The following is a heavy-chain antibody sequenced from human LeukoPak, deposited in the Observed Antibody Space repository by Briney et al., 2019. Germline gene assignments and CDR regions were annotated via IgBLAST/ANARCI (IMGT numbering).Heavy chain of an antibody. Sequence: GGSLRLSCAASGFTFSDYWMHCGRQAPGKGLVWVSRINIDGSDTTYADSVKGRFTISRDNAKSTLYLQTNSPRLEYTAVYFCARDRSPTNGGFDYWGQGTPVTVSS. D-gene: IGHD7-27*01. CDR3: ARDRSPTNGGFDY. CDR2: INIDGSDT. J-gene: IGHJ4*02. V-gene: IGHV3-74*01. CDR1: GFTFSDYW.